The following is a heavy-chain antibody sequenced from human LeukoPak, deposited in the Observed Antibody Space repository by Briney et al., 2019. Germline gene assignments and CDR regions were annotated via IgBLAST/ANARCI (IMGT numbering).Heavy chain of an antibody. Sequence: GGSLRLSCAASGFHFSDYWLDWVRQIPGKGIEWVANINQDGSERYYADSVKGRFTISRDNAKNSLYLQMNSLRAEDTAVYYCSRSLDYWGQGVLVTVSS. CDR3: SRSLDY. J-gene: IGHJ4*02. V-gene: IGHV3-7*01. CDR2: INQDGSER. CDR1: GFHFSDYW.